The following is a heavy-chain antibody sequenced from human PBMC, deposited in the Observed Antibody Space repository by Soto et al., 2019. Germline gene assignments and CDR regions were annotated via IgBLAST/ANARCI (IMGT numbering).Heavy chain of an antibody. Sequence: ASVKVSCKASGYTFTTYGIHWVRQAPGQGLEWMGWISGYNGNTNYAQKFQGRVTMTTDTSTTTAYMDLRSLRSDDTAVYYCGRERDGTSWSSAEYLEHWGQGTLVTVSS. J-gene: IGHJ1*01. CDR2: ISGYNGNT. CDR1: GYTFTTYG. CDR3: GRERDGTSWSSAEYLEH. V-gene: IGHV1-18*01. D-gene: IGHD6-13*01.